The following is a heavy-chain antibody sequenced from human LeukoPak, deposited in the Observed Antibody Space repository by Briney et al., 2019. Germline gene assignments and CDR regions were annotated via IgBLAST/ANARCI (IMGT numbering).Heavy chain of an antibody. CDR3: ARGDYYDSSGYYPITDY. J-gene: IGHJ4*02. CDR1: GYTFTGYY. Sequence: ASVKVSCKASGYTFTGYYMHWVRQAPGQGLEWMGRINPDSGDTNYAQKFQGRVTMTRDTSISTAYMELSRLRSDDTAVYYCARGDYYDSSGYYPITDYWGQGTLVTVSS. V-gene: IGHV1-2*06. CDR2: INPDSGDT. D-gene: IGHD3-22*01.